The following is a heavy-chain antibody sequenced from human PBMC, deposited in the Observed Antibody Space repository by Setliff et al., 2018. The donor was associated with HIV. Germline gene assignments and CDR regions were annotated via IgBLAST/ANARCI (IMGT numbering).Heavy chain of an antibody. CDR1: GGSISTYY. D-gene: IGHD2-2*02. V-gene: IGHV4-4*09. Sequence: SETLSLTCTVSGGSISTYYWTWIRQPPGKELEWIGYIYTSGSTSYNPSLKSRLTISLDTSKNQFSLKLSSVTAADTAVYYCARQERYCTSADCYRYFNYWGQGTLVTVSS. J-gene: IGHJ4*02. CDR3: ARQERYCTSADCYRYFNY. CDR2: IYTSGST.